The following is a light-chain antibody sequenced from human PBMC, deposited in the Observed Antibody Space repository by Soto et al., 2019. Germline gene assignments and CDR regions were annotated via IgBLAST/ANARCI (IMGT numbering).Light chain of an antibody. V-gene: IGLV2-14*03. Sequence: QSVLTQPASVSGSPGQSVTISCTGTSRDVGGYNYVSWSQHHPGKAPKLMIYDVSNRPSGVSDRFSGSKSGNTASLIISGLQAEDEADYYCSSYTSSSTLSTYVFGTGTKVTVL. CDR2: DVS. J-gene: IGLJ1*01. CDR3: SSYTSSSTLSTYV. CDR1: SRDVGGYNY.